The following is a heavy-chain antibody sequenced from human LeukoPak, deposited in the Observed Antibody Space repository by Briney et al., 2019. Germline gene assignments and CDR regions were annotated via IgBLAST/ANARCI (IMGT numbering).Heavy chain of an antibody. CDR2: ISDSGGNT. J-gene: IGHJ4*02. V-gene: IGHV3-23*01. Sequence: GGSLRLSCAASGFTFTSCAMSWVRQAPGKGLEWVSAISDSGGNTYYADSVKGRFTISRDNSKNTLYLQMNSLRAEDTAIYYCAKADSSSWYHTFDYWGQGTLVTVSS. CDR1: GFTFTSCA. CDR3: AKADSSSWYHTFDY. D-gene: IGHD6-13*01.